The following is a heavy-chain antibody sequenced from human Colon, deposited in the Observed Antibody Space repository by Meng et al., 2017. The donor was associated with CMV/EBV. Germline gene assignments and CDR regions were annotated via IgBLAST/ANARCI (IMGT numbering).Heavy chain of an antibody. CDR2: ISAFNGNT. D-gene: IGHD1-26*01. V-gene: IGHV1-18*01. Sequence: ASVKVSCKASGYTFTTYGISWVRQAPGQGLEWMGWISAFNGNTRYAQKVQGRVTVTRDTSTSTAYMELRSLRSDDTAVYYCARDATRFGEAREEWELSHWGQGTLVTVSS. CDR1: GYTFTTYG. J-gene: IGHJ4*02. CDR3: ARDATRFGEAREEWELSH.